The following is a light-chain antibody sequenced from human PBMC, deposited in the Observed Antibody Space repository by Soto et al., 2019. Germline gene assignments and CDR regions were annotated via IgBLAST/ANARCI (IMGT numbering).Light chain of an antibody. CDR3: SSYTSNRIYV. J-gene: IGLJ1*01. Sequence: QSALTHPTCVSGTPGESFTVSCPENPKDIGTYHYVSWYQQHPGRAPRLLIHGVTTRPSGISDRFSASKSGLTASLTISGLQPEDEAEYYCSSYTSNRIYVFGPETKVTVL. V-gene: IGLV2-14*03. CDR1: PKDIGTYHY. CDR2: GVT.